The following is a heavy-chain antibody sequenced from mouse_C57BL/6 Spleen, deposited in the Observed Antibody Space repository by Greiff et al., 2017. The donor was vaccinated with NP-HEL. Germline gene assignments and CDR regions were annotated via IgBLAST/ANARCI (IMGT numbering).Heavy chain of an antibody. CDR1: GYTFTSYW. CDR2: IDPSDSYT. V-gene: IGHV1-50*01. CDR3: ARTRSNYEAWFAY. J-gene: IGHJ3*01. D-gene: IGHD2-5*01. Sequence: QVQLKQPGAELVKPGASVKLSCKASGYTFTSYWMQWVKQRPGQGLEWIGEIDPSDSYTNYNQKFKGKATLTVDTSSSTAYMQLSSLTSEDSAVYYCARTRSNYEAWFAYWGQGTLVTVSA.